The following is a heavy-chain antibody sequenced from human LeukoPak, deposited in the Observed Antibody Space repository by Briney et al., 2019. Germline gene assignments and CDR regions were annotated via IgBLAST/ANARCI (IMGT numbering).Heavy chain of an antibody. CDR3: TRESGSYHGNDY. J-gene: IGHJ4*02. V-gene: IGHV1-2*06. Sequence: GASVKVSCKASEYIFTGYYMHWVRQAPGQGLEWMGRINPNNGATNYAQKFQGRVTITGDTSISTAYTELSSLRSDDTAVYYCTRESGSYHGNDYWGQGTLVTVSS. CDR2: INPNNGAT. CDR1: EYIFTGYY. D-gene: IGHD1-26*01.